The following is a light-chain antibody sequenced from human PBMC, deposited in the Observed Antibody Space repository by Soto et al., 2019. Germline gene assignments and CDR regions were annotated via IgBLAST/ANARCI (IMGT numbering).Light chain of an antibody. CDR3: QQYNNWPRT. V-gene: IGKV3-15*01. J-gene: IGKJ1*01. Sequence: EIVMTQSPATLSVSPGATATLSCRASQSVSSNLAWYQQKPGQAPSLIIYGASTRATGTPARFSGSGSGTECTLTISSLQSEDFAVYSCQQYNNWPRTLGQGTKVDIK. CDR2: GAS. CDR1: QSVSSN.